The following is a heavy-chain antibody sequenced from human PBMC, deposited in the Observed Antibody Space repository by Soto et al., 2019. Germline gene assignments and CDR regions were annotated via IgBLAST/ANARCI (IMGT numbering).Heavy chain of an antibody. J-gene: IGHJ4*02. Sequence: QVQLVQSGAEVKKPGASVKVSCKASGYSFTSLGISWVRQAPGQGPEWMGWIRTYNGNSWYAENLQGRVTMTTDTSTSTVYTELRSLRFDDTAVYYCARGDYGDYWGQGTLITVSS. D-gene: IGHD3-16*01. CDR1: GYSFTSLG. CDR2: IRTYNGNS. CDR3: ARGDYGDY. V-gene: IGHV1-18*01.